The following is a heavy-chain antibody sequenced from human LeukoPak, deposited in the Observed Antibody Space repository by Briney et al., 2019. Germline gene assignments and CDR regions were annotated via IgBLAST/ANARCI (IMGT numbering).Heavy chain of an antibody. V-gene: IGHV3-21*01. Sequence: GGSLRLSCAASGFDFNNYAMSWVRQAPGKGLEWVSSISTSSTYIYYADSVKGRFTISRDNANNSLYLQMNSLRAEDTAVYYCARDPSLGKIQGLPLYGSGYSRALDYWGQGTLVTVSS. D-gene: IGHD3-10*01. J-gene: IGHJ4*02. CDR3: ARDPSLGKIQGLPLYGSGYSRALDY. CDR2: ISTSSTYI. CDR1: GFDFNNYA.